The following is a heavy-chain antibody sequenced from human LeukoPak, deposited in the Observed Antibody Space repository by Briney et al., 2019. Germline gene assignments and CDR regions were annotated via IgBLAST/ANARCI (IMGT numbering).Heavy chain of an antibody. V-gene: IGHV4-31*03. D-gene: IGHD3-3*01. Sequence: SQTLSLTCTVSGGSINSAAYYWSWIRQHPGKGLEWLGSIYYSGSTSYNPSLQSRVTISIDTSKNQFSLKLSSVTAADTAVYYCARDNDFWSGYYSFDFWGRGTLVTVSS. CDR2: IYYSGST. J-gene: IGHJ4*02. CDR3: ARDNDFWSGYYSFDF. CDR1: GGSINSAAYY.